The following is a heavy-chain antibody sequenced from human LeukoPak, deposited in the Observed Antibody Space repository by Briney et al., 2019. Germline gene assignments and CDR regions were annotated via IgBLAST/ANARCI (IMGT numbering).Heavy chain of an antibody. CDR2: ISDRHGST. D-gene: IGHD3-10*01. CDR3: AKRGVVIRVVLVGFHKEAQYFDS. J-gene: IGHJ4*02. Sequence: PGGSLRLSCAVSGITLSNYGMSWVRQAPGKGLEWVAGISDRHGSTIYADSVKGRFTISRDNPKNTLYLQMNSLRADDTAVYFCAKRGVVIRVVLVGFHKEAQYFDSWGQGALVTVSS. CDR1: GITLSNYG. V-gene: IGHV3-23*01.